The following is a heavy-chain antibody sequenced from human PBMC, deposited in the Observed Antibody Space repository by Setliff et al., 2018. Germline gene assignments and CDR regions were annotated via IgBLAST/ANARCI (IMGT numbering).Heavy chain of an antibody. V-gene: IGHV4-39*01. CDR3: ARLDGAGLWSHYYYYYMDV. J-gene: IGHJ6*03. Sequence: KTSETLSLTCTVSNGSISSGNYFWGWIRQPPGKGLEWMGSIFYTGSTYYSPSLKSRVTMSIDTSKNQFSLNLNSVTAADTAVYYCARLDGAGLWSHYYYYYMDVWGKGTTVTVSS. D-gene: IGHD5-18*01. CDR1: NGSISSGNYF. CDR2: IFYTGST.